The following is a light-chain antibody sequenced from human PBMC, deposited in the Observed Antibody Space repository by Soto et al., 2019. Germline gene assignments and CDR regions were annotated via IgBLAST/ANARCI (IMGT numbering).Light chain of an antibody. CDR1: SSDVGGYNY. CDR2: DVS. CDR3: SSYTSSTTLYVV. Sequence: SALTQPASVSGSPGQSITISCTGTSSDVGGYNYVSWYQQHPGKAPKLVIYDVSIRPSGVSNRFSGSKSGNTASLTISGLQAEDEADYYCSSYTSSTTLYVVFGGGTKLTVL. J-gene: IGLJ2*01. V-gene: IGLV2-14*03.